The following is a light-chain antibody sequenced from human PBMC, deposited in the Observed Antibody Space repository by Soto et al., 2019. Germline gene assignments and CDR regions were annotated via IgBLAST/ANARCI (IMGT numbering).Light chain of an antibody. V-gene: IGKV3-15*01. CDR3: QQYNNWPQWT. Sequence: EVVMTQSPATLSVSPGERATLSCRASHSVSSNLAWYQQKPGQAPRLLIYGTSTRATGIPARFSGSGSGTEFTLTISSLQSADFAVYYCQQYNNWPQWTCRQGTKLEIK. J-gene: IGKJ1*01. CDR1: HSVSSN. CDR2: GTS.